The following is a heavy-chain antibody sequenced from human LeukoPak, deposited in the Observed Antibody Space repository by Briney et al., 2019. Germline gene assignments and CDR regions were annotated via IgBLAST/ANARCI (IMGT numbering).Heavy chain of an antibody. CDR1: GASFSNYA. CDR3: ARKASGGYYYLHDY. D-gene: IGHD3-22*01. V-gene: IGHV1-2*02. CDR2: INPNSVGT. Sequence: ASVKVSCKASGASFSNYAISWVRQAPGQGLECMGWINPNSVGTNYAQKFQGRVTMTRDTSISTAYMELSRLRSDDTAVYYCARKASGGYYYLHDYWGQGTLVTVSS. J-gene: IGHJ4*02.